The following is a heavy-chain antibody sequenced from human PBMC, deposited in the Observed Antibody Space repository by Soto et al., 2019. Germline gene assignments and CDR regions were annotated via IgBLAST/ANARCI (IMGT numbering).Heavy chain of an antibody. CDR2: INHSGST. CDR3: ASEKRVMPGTRGYFDY. J-gene: IGHJ4*02. Sequence: SETLSLTCAVYGGSFSGYYWSWIRQPPGKGLEWIGEINHSGSTNYNPSLKSRVTISVDISKNQFSLHLNSVTPEDTAVYYCASEKRVMPGTRGYFDYWGQGALVTVSS. D-gene: IGHD6-13*01. V-gene: IGHV4-34*01. CDR1: GGSFSGYY.